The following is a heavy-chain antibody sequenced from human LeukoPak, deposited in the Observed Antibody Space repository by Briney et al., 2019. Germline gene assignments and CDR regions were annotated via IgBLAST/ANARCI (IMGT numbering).Heavy chain of an antibody. V-gene: IGHV3-11*01. J-gene: IGHJ6*03. CDR1: GFNFSVYN. Sequence: GGSLRLSCAPSGFNFSVYNMNWIRPAPEEGLEWVSYITRSGRIVYSADSLKGRFTISRDNAKNSLFLQMNSLRAEDTAVYYCAFSRALSGYDSAYYYMDVWGTGTTVIISS. CDR3: AFSRALSGYDSAYYYMDV. D-gene: IGHD5-12*01. CDR2: ITRSGRIV.